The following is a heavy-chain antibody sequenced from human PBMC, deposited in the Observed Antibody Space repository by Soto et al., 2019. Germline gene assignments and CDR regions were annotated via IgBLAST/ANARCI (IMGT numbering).Heavy chain of an antibody. J-gene: IGHJ4*02. D-gene: IGHD3-16*01. V-gene: IGHV3-23*01. CDR1: GFKSIKYA. CDR2: ISATGGGT. Sequence: PGGSLRLSCAASGFKSIKYAMSWVRQAPGKGLEWVSLISATGGGTYYADSVKGRFTISRDNSHNTLYLQVHSLTAEDTAVYYCAKDRRAGGNSAFYFDFWGQGAQVTVSS. CDR3: AKDRRAGGNSAFYFDF.